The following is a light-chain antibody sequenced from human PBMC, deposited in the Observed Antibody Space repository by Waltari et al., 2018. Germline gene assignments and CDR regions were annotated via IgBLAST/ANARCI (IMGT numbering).Light chain of an antibody. V-gene: IGKV3-11*01. CDR2: DGS. CDR3: QQRVNWPLT. CDR1: QSVSSY. Sequence: EIVLTQSPATLSLSPGERATLSCRASQSVSSYLLWYQQKPGQAPRLLIYDGSNRATGIAARFSGSGSGTDFTLTISSLEPEDFAVYYCQQRVNWPLTFGGGTKVEI. J-gene: IGKJ4*01.